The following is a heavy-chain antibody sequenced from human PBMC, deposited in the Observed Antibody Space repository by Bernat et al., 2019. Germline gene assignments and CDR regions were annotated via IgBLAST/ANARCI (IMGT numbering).Heavy chain of an antibody. J-gene: IGHJ4*01. Sequence: QVQLVQSGAEVKKPGASVKVSCKASGYTFTSYAMHWVRQAPGQRLEWMGWINAGNGNTKYSQKFQGRVTITRDTTAITAYMELSSLRSEDAAVYYCARNTRIGYYYDSSGYDFWGQGTLVTVSS. CDR2: INAGNGNT. CDR3: ARNTRIGYYYDSSGYDF. D-gene: IGHD3-22*01. V-gene: IGHV1-3*01. CDR1: GYTFTSYA.